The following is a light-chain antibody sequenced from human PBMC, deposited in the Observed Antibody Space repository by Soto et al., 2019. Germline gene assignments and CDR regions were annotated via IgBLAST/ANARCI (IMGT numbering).Light chain of an antibody. Sequence: AIRMTQSPSSFSASTGDRVTITCRASQGISSYLAWYQQKPGKAPKLLIYAASTLQSGVPSSFSGSGSGTDFTLTISCLQSEDFATYCCQQYYSYPITFSQGTRLQIK. V-gene: IGKV1-8*01. J-gene: IGKJ5*01. CDR1: QGISSY. CDR2: AAS. CDR3: QQYYSYPIT.